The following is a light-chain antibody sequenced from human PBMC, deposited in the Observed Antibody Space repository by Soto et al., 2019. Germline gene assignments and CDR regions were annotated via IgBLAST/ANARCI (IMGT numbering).Light chain of an antibody. CDR1: QSLPSDY. J-gene: IGKJ2*01. CDR2: AAS. V-gene: IGKV3-20*01. Sequence: EIVLTQSPGTLSLSPGERATLSCRASQSLPSDYSAWYQQKPGQAPRLLIYAASSRATGIPDRFSGSGSGTDFTLSISRLEPEDFAVYYCQQYFTSPYTFGQGTKLEN. CDR3: QQYFTSPYT.